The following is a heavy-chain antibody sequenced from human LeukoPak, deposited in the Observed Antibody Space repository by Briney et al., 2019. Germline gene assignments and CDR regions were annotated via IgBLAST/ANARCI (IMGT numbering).Heavy chain of an antibody. CDR2: INPNTGGT. CDR1: GYIFTNNY. J-gene: IGHJ4*02. Sequence: ASVKVSCKASGYIFTNNYIHWVRQAPGQGLEWLGWINPNTGGTKYAQQFQGWVTLTRDTSTSTAYLDLSRLKSNDTAVYYCARGYSSMFIDNWGQGTLVSVSS. D-gene: IGHD5-12*01. V-gene: IGHV1-2*04. CDR3: ARGYSSMFIDN.